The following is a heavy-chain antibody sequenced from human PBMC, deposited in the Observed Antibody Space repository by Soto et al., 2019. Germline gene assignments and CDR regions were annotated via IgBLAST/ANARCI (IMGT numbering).Heavy chain of an antibody. Sequence: QVQLVESGGGVVQPGRSLRLSCSASGFTFSSFGMHWLRQAPGKGLEWVAVVSSDGSGKFYVDSVKGRFIISRDNSKNTLYLEMNNLRVDDTAVYFCAKDKARPQTYYHFWGQGTLVTVSS. CDR2: VSSDGSGK. V-gene: IGHV3-30*18. J-gene: IGHJ4*02. CDR3: AKDKARPQTYYHF. CDR1: GFTFSSFG. D-gene: IGHD3-22*01.